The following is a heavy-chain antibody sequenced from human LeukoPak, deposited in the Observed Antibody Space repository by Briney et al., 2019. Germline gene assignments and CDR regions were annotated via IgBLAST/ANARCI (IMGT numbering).Heavy chain of an antibody. CDR2: ISSSSNYI. CDR3: ARSWGYSYGPDY. J-gene: IGHJ4*02. D-gene: IGHD5-18*01. CDR1: GFTFNSYS. Sequence: GGSLRLSCAASGFTFNSYSMNWVRQAPGKGLEWVSSISSSSNYIYYADSLKGRFTISRDNAKNSLYLQMNSLRAEDTAVYYCARSWGYSYGPDYWGQGTLVTVSS. V-gene: IGHV3-21*01.